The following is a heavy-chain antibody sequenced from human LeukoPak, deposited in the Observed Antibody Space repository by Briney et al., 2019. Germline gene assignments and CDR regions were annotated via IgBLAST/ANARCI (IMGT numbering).Heavy chain of an antibody. CDR1: GFTFSSYG. V-gene: IGHV3-30*18. CDR2: ISYDGTNK. J-gene: IGHJ5*02. D-gene: IGHD2/OR15-2a*01. CDR3: AKEHRRVIGNGFDP. Sequence: GSCLRLSCAASGFTFSSYGMHWVRQAPGKGLEWVAVISYDGTNKYYADSVKGRFTISRDNSENTLYLQMNSLRAEDTAVCYCAKEHRRVIGNGFDPWGQETLVTV.